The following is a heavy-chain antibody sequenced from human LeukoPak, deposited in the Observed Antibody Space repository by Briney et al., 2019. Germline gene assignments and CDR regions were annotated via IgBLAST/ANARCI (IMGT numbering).Heavy chain of an antibody. J-gene: IGHJ4*02. D-gene: IGHD5-18*01. CDR3: ARQYISGQWYFDY. Sequence: PGGSLRLSCAVSGFTVSGNYMSWIRQAPGKGLEWVSLIYSDDTTLYADSVKGRFTISRDNSKNTLYLQMNSLIPEDTAVYYCARQYISGQWYFDYWGQGTLVTVSS. CDR2: IYSDDTT. V-gene: IGHV3-53*05. CDR1: GFTVSGNY.